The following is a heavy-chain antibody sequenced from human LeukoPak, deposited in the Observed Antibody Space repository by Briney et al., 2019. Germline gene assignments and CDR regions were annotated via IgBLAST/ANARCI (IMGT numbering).Heavy chain of an antibody. Sequence: PGGSLRLSCTASGFTVSGNDISWVRQAPGKGLEWVSVLHSEGTTYYGDSVKGRFSLSRDNPKNTVYLQMNSLRVDDTAVYYCARDNNWFDPWGQGTLVTVSS. J-gene: IGHJ5*02. CDR2: LHSEGTT. CDR1: GFTVSGND. V-gene: IGHV3-53*01. CDR3: ARDNNWFDP.